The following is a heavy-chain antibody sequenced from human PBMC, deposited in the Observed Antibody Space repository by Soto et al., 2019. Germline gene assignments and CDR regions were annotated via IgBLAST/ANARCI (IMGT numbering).Heavy chain of an antibody. CDR3: AREGYSYGYSGQTPFDY. CDR1: GGTFSSYA. J-gene: IGHJ4*02. Sequence: QVQLVQSGAEVKKPGSSVKVSCKASGGTFSSYAISWVRQAPGQGLEWMGGIIPIFGTANYAQKFQGRVTMTGEESTSTADMELSSLRSEDTAVYYCAREGYSYGYSGQTPFDYWGQGTLVTVSS. CDR2: IIPIFGTA. V-gene: IGHV1-69*12. D-gene: IGHD5-18*01.